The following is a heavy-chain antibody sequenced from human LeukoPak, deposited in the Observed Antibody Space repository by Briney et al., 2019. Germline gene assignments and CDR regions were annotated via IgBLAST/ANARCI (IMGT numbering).Heavy chain of an antibody. CDR3: ARVYYYDSSTYYPFDY. Sequence: ASVKVSCKASGYTFSFYGISWVRQAPGQGLEWMGWISAYNGNTNYAQKFQDRVTMTTDTSTSTAYMEVRSLRSDDTAVYYCARVYYYDSSTYYPFDYWGQGTLVTVSS. CDR2: ISAYNGNT. V-gene: IGHV1-18*01. J-gene: IGHJ4*02. CDR1: GYTFSFYG. D-gene: IGHD3-22*01.